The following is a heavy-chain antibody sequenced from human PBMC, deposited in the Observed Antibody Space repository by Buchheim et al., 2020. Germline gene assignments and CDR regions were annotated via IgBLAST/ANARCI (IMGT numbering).Heavy chain of an antibody. CDR3: ARGVVGATSSPFRY. D-gene: IGHD1-26*01. V-gene: IGHV3-30-3*01. CDR2: ISHDGSNK. Sequence: QVQLVESGGGVVQPGRSLRLSCAASGFTFSSYAMHWVRQAPGKGLEWVAVISHDGSNKYYADSVKGRFTISRDNSKNKLYLQMNSLRAEDTAVYYCARGVVGATSSPFRYWGQGTL. J-gene: IGHJ4*02. CDR1: GFTFSSYA.